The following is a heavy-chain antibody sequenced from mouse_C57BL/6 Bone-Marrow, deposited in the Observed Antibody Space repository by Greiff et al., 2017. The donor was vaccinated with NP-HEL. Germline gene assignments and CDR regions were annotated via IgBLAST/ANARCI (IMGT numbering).Heavy chain of an antibody. CDR2: INPGSGGT. V-gene: IGHV1-54*01. Sequence: VQLQQSGAELVRPGTSVKVSCKASGYAFTNYLIEWVKQRPGQGLEWIGVINPGSGGTNYNEKFKGKATLTADKSSSTAYMQLSSLTSKDSAVYFCAREGLYYGNYVGYFDYWGQGTTLTVSS. CDR3: AREGLYYGNYVGYFDY. J-gene: IGHJ2*01. D-gene: IGHD2-1*01. CDR1: GYAFTNYL.